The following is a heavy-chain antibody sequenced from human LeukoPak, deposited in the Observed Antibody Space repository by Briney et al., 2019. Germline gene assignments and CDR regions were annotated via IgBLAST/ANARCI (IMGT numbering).Heavy chain of an antibody. CDR2: IYTSGST. J-gene: IGHJ6*03. CDR3: ARGSEDIVVVPAAMMGYYYYYYMDV. D-gene: IGHD2-2*01. Sequence: PSETLSLTCTVSGVSISSYYWSWIRQPAGKGLEWIGRIYTSGSTNYNPSLKSRVTMSVDTSKKQFSLKLSSVTYADTAVYYCARGSEDIVVVPAAMMGYYYYYYMDVWGKGTTVTVSS. V-gene: IGHV4-4*07. CDR1: GVSISSYY.